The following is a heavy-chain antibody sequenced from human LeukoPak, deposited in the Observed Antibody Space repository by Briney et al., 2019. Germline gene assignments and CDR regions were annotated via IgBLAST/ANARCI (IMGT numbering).Heavy chain of an antibody. Sequence: GGSLRLSCAASGFTFSSYSMNWVRRAPGKVLGWVSSISSISSYIYYADSVKGRFTISRDHAKNSLYLQMNSLRPEDTAVYYCARGPIIAIAVADYWGQGTLVTVPS. D-gene: IGHD6-19*01. J-gene: IGHJ4*02. CDR1: GFTFSSYS. V-gene: IGHV3-21*01. CDR2: ISSISSYI. CDR3: ARGPIIAIAVADY.